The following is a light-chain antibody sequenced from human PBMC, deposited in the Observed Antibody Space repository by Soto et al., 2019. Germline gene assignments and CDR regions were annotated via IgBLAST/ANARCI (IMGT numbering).Light chain of an antibody. CDR3: GTWDSSLAAGV. J-gene: IGLJ3*02. V-gene: IGLV1-51*02. Sequence: QSVLTQPPSVSAAPGQKVTISCSGSSSNIGNNYVPWYRQLPGTAPKLLIYDNNKRPSGIPDRFSGSKSGTSATLGITGLQTGDEADYYCGTWDSSLAAGVFGGGTKLTVL. CDR2: DNN. CDR1: SSNIGNNY.